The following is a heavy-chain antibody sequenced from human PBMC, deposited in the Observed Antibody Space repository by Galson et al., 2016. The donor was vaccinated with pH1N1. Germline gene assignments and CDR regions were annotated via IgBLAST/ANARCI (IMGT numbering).Heavy chain of an antibody. V-gene: IGHV5-51*01. CDR1: GYSFSRHW. Sequence: QSGAEVKKPGESLKISCQGSGYSFSRHWIGWVRQMPGKGLEWMGIIYPGDSDTKYSPSFQGQVTFSADKSINTAYLQWSSLKASDTAMYFCARRSAVAGVDYCGQGTLVTVSS. J-gene: IGHJ4*02. CDR2: IYPGDSDT. CDR3: ARRSAVAGVDY. D-gene: IGHD6-19*01.